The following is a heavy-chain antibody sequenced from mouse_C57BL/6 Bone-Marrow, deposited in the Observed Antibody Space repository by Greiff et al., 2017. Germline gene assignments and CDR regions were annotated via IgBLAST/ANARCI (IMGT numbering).Heavy chain of an antibody. V-gene: IGHV5-17*01. CDR3: TRAPQAYYNAMDY. D-gene: IGHD3-2*02. CDR1: GFTFSDYG. Sequence: EVKLMESGGGLVKPGGSLKLSCAASGFTFSDYGMHWVRQAPEKGLEWVAYISSGSSTIYYADTVKGRFTISRDDAKNTLFLQMTSLRSEDTAMYYCTRAPQAYYNAMDYWGQGTSVTVSS. CDR2: ISSGSSTI. J-gene: IGHJ4*01.